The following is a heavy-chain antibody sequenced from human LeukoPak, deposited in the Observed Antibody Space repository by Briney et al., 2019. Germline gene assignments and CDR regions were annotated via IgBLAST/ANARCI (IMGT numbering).Heavy chain of an antibody. J-gene: IGHJ3*02. D-gene: IGHD3-9*01. CDR2: IRYDGSNK. V-gene: IGHV3-30*02. Sequence: AGGSLRLSCEASGFTFSSYGMHWVRQAPGEGLEWVAFIRYDGSNKYYADSVKGRFTISRDNSKNTLYLQMNSLRAEDTAVYYCASEVDGVSDAFDIWGQGTMVTVSS. CDR3: ASEVDGVSDAFDI. CDR1: GFTFSSYG.